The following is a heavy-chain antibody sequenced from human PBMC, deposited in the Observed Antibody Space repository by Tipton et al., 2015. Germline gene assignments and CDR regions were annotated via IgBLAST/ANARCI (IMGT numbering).Heavy chain of an antibody. J-gene: IGHJ5*01. CDR2: IHPKNVVA. CDR3: ARDSPHTWFDP. Sequence: QLVQSGAEVKNPGASVKGSCKASGYTFSDYYLHWVRQAPGQGPECMGFIHPKNVVASYAQKFQGRVPMTSDTSTSTAYRELDRLPSADTAVYYCARDSPHTWFDPWGQGTLVTVSS. V-gene: IGHV1-2*02. CDR1: GYTFSDYY.